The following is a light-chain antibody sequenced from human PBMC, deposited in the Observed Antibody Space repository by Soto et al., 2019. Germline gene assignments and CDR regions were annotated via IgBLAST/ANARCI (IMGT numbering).Light chain of an antibody. CDR3: AAWDDSLKGWV. J-gene: IGLJ3*02. V-gene: IGLV1-44*01. CDR2: STD. CDR1: SSNIGSHP. Sequence: QSVLTQPPSASGTPGQRVTISCSGSSSNIGSHPVDWYQHLPGMAPKLLIYSTDQRPSGITDRFSGSKPGTSASLAISGLQSEDEADYYCAAWDDSLKGWVFGGGTKLTVL.